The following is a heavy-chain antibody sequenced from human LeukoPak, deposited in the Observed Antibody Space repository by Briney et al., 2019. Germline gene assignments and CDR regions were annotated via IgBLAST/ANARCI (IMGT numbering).Heavy chain of an antibody. CDR1: GSXXXXY. Sequence: GSXXXXYWSXXXXPPGKGLEWIGEINHSGSTNYNPSLKSRVTISVDASKNQFSLKLSSVTAADTAVYYCARAIGSSGYYFYYYGMDVWGQGTTVTVSS. J-gene: IGHJ6*02. CDR3: ARAIGSSGYYFYYYGMDV. V-gene: IGHV4-34*01. CDR2: INHSGST. D-gene: IGHD3-22*01.